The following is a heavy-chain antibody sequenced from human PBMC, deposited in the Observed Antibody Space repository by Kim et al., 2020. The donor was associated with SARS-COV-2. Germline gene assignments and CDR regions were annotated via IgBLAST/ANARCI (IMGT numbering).Heavy chain of an antibody. J-gene: IGHJ4*01. CDR2: INHSGST. Sequence: SETLSLTCAVYGGSFSGYYWSWIRQPPGKGLEWIGEINHSGSTNYNPSLKSRVTISVDTSKNQFSLKLSSVTAADTAVYYCARRITMVRGPRPPYFDYWG. D-gene: IGHD3-10*01. V-gene: IGHV4-34*01. CDR1: GGSFSGYY. CDR3: ARRITMVRGPRPPYFDY.